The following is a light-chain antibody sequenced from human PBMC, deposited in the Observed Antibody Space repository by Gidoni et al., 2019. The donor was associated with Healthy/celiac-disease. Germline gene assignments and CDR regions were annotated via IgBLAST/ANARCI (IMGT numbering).Light chain of an antibody. V-gene: IGLV3-1*01. CDR3: QAWDSSTAV. J-gene: IGLJ2*01. CDR1: KLGDKY. CDR2: QDS. Sequence: SYELTQPPSVSVSPGQTANITCSGDKLGDKYACWYQQKPGQSPVLVIYQDSKRPSGLPERFSGSNSGNTATLTISGTQAMDEADYYCQAWDSSTAVFGGGTKLTVL.